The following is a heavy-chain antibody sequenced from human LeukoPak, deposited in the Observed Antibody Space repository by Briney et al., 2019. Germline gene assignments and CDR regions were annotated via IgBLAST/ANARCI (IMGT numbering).Heavy chain of an antibody. J-gene: IGHJ4*02. D-gene: IGHD2-15*01. Sequence: PGRSLRLSCAASGFTFSDYGMHWVRQAPGKGLEWVAVIWYDGSNKYYADSVKGRFTISRDNSKNTLYLQMNSLRAEDTAVYYCARGVGSLGYFDYWGQGTLVTVSS. V-gene: IGHV3-33*01. CDR2: IWYDGSNK. CDR1: GFTFSDYG. CDR3: ARGVGSLGYFDY.